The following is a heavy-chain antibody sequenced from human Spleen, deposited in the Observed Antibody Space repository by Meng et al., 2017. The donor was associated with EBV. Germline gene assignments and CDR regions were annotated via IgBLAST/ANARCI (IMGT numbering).Heavy chain of an antibody. Sequence: QVQLQEGGAGLLKPSETLSLPLGIHGGSFSGYYWSWIRQSPGKGLEWIGEIHQSGSTNYNPSLKSRVTISIDTSKNQFSLKVTSVTAADTAVYYCARALYSSSYYGSLSYWGQGTLVTVSS. CDR1: GGSFSGYY. V-gene: IGHV4-34*01. D-gene: IGHD6-13*01. CDR3: ARALYSSSYYGSLSY. J-gene: IGHJ4*02. CDR2: IHQSGST.